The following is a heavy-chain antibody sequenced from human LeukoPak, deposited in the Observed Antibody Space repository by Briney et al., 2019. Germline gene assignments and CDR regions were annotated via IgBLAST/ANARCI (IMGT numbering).Heavy chain of an antibody. V-gene: IGHV4-59*01. J-gene: IGHJ4*02. CDR1: GGSISSYY. D-gene: IGHD2-8*01. CDR3: ARTVLMVYAIVD. Sequence: SETLSLTCTASGGSISSYYWSWIRQPPGKGLEWIGYIYYSGSTNYNPSLKSRVTISVDTSKNQFSLKLSSVTAADTAVYYCARTVLMVYAIVDWGQGTLVTVSS. CDR2: IYYSGST.